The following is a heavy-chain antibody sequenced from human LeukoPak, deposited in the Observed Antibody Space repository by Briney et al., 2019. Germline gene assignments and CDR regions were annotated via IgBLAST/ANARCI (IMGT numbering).Heavy chain of an antibody. D-gene: IGHD6-25*01. CDR1: GYTFTSYG. CDR3: AREGTKRNRILTWMYSSAPNWFDP. Sequence: ASVKVSCKASGYTFTSYGISWVRQAPGQGLEWMGWISAYNGNTNYAQKLQGGVTMTTDTSTSTAYMELRSLRSDDTAVYYCAREGTKRNRILTWMYSSAPNWFDPWGQGTLVTVSS. CDR2: ISAYNGNT. J-gene: IGHJ5*02. V-gene: IGHV1-18*01.